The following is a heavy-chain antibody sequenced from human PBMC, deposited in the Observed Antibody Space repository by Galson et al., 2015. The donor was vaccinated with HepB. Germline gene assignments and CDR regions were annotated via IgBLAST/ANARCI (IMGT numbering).Heavy chain of an antibody. CDR1: GFTFSSYG. Sequence: SLRLSCAASGFTFSSYGMRWVRQAPGKGLEWVAVISYDGSNKYYADSVKGRFTISRDNSKNTLYLQMNSLRAEDTAVYYCAKDNRMVRGVIITKHPLDYWGQGTLVTVSS. CDR2: ISYDGSNK. CDR3: AKDNRMVRGVIITKHPLDY. V-gene: IGHV3-30*18. D-gene: IGHD3-10*01. J-gene: IGHJ4*02.